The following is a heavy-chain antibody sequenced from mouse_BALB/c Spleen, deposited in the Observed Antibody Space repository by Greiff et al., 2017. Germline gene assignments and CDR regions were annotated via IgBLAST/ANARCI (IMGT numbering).Heavy chain of an antibody. Sequence: EVKLVESGGGLVQPGGSRKLSCAASGFTFSSFGMHWVRQAPEKGLEWVAYISSGSSTIYYADTVKGRFTISRDNPKNTLFLQMTSLRSEDTAMYYCARGWLLRVGAMDYWGQGTSVTVSS. J-gene: IGHJ4*01. CDR2: ISSGSSTI. CDR1: GFTFSSFG. V-gene: IGHV5-17*02. CDR3: ARGWLLRVGAMDY. D-gene: IGHD2-3*01.